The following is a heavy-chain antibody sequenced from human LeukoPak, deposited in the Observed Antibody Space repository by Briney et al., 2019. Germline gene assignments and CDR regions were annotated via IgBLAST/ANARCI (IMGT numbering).Heavy chain of an antibody. CDR1: GFSFSSYN. D-gene: IGHD2-15*01. V-gene: IGHV3-23*01. CDR2: ISGSGGNT. Sequence: PGGSQSLPCTASGFSFSSYNESGVRQAPGKGLEWVSAISGSGGNTYYADSVKGRFTISRDNSKNTLFLQMNSLRAEDTAVYYCARAGMEYYCSGCFDYWGQGTLVTVSS. CDR3: ARAGMEYYCSGCFDY. J-gene: IGHJ4*02.